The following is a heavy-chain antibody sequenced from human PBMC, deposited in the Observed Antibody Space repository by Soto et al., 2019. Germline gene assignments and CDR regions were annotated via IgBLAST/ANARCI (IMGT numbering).Heavy chain of an antibody. D-gene: IGHD3-10*01. J-gene: IGHJ5*02. V-gene: IGHV4-31*03. CDR1: GGSISSGGYY. CDR2: IYYSGST. CDR3: ARDGTMVRDPFDP. Sequence: SETLSLTCTVSGGSISSGGYYWSWIRQHPGKGLEWIGYIYYSGSTYYNPSLKSRVTISVDTSKNQFSLKLSSVTAADTAVYYCARDGTMVRDPFDPWGQGTLVTVSS.